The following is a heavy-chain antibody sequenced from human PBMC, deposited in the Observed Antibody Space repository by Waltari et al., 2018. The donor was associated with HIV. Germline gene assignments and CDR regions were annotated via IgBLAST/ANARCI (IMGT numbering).Heavy chain of an antibody. J-gene: IGHJ2*01. CDR3: ARAPKQGLCIRVIFLDV. V-gene: IGHV4-61*02. CDR2: ISTGGTT. D-gene: IGHD6-19*01. Sequence: QAQLDVSGPGQVKPSQTLSLTCFVSGRAIPAEWGTSMLAWIRQSAEKDLEWIGHISTGGTTNYNPTLMVRVFISMYKSKKSFSVKVNSVTAAETAVYFCARAPKQGLCIRVIFLDVWGRGTLVTVSP. CDR1: GRAIPAEWGTS.